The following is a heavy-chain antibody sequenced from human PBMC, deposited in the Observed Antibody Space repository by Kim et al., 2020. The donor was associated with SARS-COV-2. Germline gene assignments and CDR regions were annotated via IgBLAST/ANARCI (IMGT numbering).Heavy chain of an antibody. D-gene: IGHD4-17*01. V-gene: IGHV4-34*01. CDR2: INHSGST. J-gene: IGHJ4*02. Sequence: SETLSLTCAVYGGSFSGYYWSWIRQPPGKGLEWIGEINHSGSTNYNPSLKSRVTISVDTSKNQFSLKLSSVTAADTAVYYCARDYGDYQFGYWGQGTLVTVSS. CDR3: ARDYGDYQFGY. CDR1: GGSFSGYY.